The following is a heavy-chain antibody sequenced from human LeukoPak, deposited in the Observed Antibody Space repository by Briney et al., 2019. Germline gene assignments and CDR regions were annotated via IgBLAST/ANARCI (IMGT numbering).Heavy chain of an antibody. CDR1: GYTFSGYF. Sequence: SVKVSCKASGYTFSGYFIHWVRQAPGQGLEWMGWLNPNSGGTNYAQKFRGRVTMTRDTSISTAYMELSRLRSDDTAVYYCARDTEMATINDYWGQGTLVTVSS. J-gene: IGHJ4*02. V-gene: IGHV1-2*02. D-gene: IGHD5-24*01. CDR3: ARDTEMATINDY. CDR2: LNPNSGGT.